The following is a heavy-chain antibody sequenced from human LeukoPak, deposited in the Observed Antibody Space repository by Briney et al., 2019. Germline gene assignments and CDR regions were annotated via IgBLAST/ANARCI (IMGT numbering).Heavy chain of an antibody. V-gene: IGHV3-20*04. D-gene: IGHD6-19*01. J-gene: IGHJ4*02. Sequence: GGSLRLSCAASGFTFSSYSMNWVRQAPGKGLEWVSGINWNGGSIAYADSVKGRFIISRDNAKNSLYLQMNSLRAEDTALYYCASHTSATDYWGQGTLVTVSS. CDR1: GFTFSSYS. CDR3: ASHTSATDY. CDR2: INWNGGSI.